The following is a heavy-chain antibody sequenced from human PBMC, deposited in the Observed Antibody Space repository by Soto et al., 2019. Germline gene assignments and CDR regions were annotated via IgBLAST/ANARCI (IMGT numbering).Heavy chain of an antibody. CDR1: GGSFSGYY. Sequence: PSETLSLTCAVYGGSFSGYYWSWIRQPPGKGLEWIGEINHSGSTNYNPSLKSRVTISVDTSKNQFSLKLSSVTAADTAVYYCARGTRFGEFPGNSSDPWGPGPLVTVSS. V-gene: IGHV4-34*01. D-gene: IGHD3-10*01. CDR2: INHSGST. J-gene: IGHJ5*02. CDR3: ARGTRFGEFPGNSSDP.